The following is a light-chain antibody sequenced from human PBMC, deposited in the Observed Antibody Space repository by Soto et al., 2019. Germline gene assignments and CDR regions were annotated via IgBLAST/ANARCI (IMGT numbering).Light chain of an antibody. CDR2: QVS. CDR1: QSLGYGDGNTY. Sequence: DVVMAQSPLSLPVTLGQPASISCRSNQSLGYGDGNTYLSWMQQRPSQSPRRLIYQVSKRDSGGLGRLGGSGSGADFTLKISRVEAEDVWVYYCMQDTHWPPTFGQGTRLEI. J-gene: IGKJ5*01. CDR3: MQDTHWPPT. V-gene: IGKV2-30*01.